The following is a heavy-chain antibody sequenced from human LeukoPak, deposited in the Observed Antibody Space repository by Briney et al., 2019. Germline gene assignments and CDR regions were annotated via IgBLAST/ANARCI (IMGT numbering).Heavy chain of an antibody. CDR2: IYYSGST. V-gene: IGHV4-59*01. CDR3: ARNPRGRDGYNRFDY. D-gene: IGHD5-24*01. Sequence: PSETLSLTCTVSGGSISSYYWSWIRQPPGKGLEWIGYIYYSGSTNYNPSLKSRVTISVDTSKNQFSLKLSSVTAADTAVYYCARNPRGRDGYNRFDYWGQGTLVTVSS. J-gene: IGHJ4*02. CDR1: GGSISSYY.